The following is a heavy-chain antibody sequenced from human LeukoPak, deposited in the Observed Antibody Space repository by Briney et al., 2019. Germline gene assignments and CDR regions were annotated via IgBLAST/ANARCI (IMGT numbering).Heavy chain of an antibody. D-gene: IGHD3-22*01. CDR3: AIMHPYYDGSGYWVQ. CDR1: GFTFSSYA. V-gene: IGHV3-23*01. CDR2: ISTSGAST. Sequence: GGSLRLSCAASGFTFSSYAMSWVRQAPGKGLDWVAGISTSGASTSNADSVKGRFTISRDNPRNTLYMQMNSLRAEDTALYYCAIMHPYYDGSGYWVQWGQGTLVTVSS. J-gene: IGHJ4*02.